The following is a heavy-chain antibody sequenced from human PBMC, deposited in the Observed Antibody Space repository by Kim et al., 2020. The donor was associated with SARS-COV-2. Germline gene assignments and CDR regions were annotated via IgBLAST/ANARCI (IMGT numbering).Heavy chain of an antibody. Sequence: SYADSVKGRFTISRDNSKNTLYLQMNSLRAEDTAVYYCAKRPGVVIPPDYWGQGTLVTVSS. D-gene: IGHD3-3*01. CDR3: AKRPGVVIPPDY. J-gene: IGHJ4*02. V-gene: IGHV3-23*01.